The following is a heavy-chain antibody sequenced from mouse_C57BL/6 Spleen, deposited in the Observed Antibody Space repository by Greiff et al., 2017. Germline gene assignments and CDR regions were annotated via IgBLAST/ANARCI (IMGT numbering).Heavy chain of an antibody. J-gene: IGHJ4*01. CDR2: INPNNGGT. D-gene: IGHD2-4*01. V-gene: IGHV1-26*01. CDR3: AREGEMGLPYYAMDY. Sequence: VQLQQSGPELVKPGASVKISCKASGYTFTDYYMNWVKQSHGKSLEWIGDINPNNGGTSYNQKFKGKATLTVDKSSSTAYMELRSLTSEDSAVYYCAREGEMGLPYYAMDYWGQGTSVTVSS. CDR1: GYTFTDYY.